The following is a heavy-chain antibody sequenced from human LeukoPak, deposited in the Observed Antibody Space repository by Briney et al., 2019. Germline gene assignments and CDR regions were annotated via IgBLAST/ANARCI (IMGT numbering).Heavy chain of an antibody. V-gene: IGHV4-39*01. Sequence: PSETLSLTCTVSGGSISTSTYYWGWIRQTPVKGLEWIGSMYYSGTTYFNPSLKSRLTISVDTSKNQFSLKLSSVTAADTAVYYCARHSPPYYGSGSCMDVWGQGTTVTVSS. CDR1: GGSISTSTYY. CDR3: ARHSPPYYGSGSCMDV. D-gene: IGHD3-10*01. J-gene: IGHJ6*02. CDR2: MYYSGTT.